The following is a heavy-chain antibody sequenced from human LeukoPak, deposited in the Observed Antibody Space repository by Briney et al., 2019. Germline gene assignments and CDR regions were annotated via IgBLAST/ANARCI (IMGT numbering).Heavy chain of an antibody. J-gene: IGHJ3*02. CDR1: GFTFSNAW. CDR2: IKSKTDGGTT. V-gene: IGHV3-15*01. Sequence: GGSLRLSCAASGFTFSNAWMSWLRQAPGKGLEWVGRIKSKTDGGTTDYAAPVKGRFTISRDDLKNTVYLQMNSPKNEDTAVYYCTTDRAFEIWGQGTMVTVSS. CDR3: TTDRAFEI.